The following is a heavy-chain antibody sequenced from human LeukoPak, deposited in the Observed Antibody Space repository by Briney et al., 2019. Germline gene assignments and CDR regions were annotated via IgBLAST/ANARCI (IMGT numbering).Heavy chain of an antibody. V-gene: IGHV3-23*01. Sequence: GGSLRLSCAASGFTFSSYAMSWVRQAPGMGLEWVSSIGSSGDITYYADSVKGRFTISRDNSKNTLYLQMNSLRAEDTAVYYCAKDGRFGELAKGGTDYWGQGTLVTVSS. J-gene: IGHJ4*02. CDR3: AKDGRFGELAKGGTDY. CDR2: IGSSGDIT. D-gene: IGHD3-10*01. CDR1: GFTFSSYA.